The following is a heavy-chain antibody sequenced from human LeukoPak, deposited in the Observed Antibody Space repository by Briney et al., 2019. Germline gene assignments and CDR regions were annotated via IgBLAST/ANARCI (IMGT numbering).Heavy chain of an antibody. J-gene: IGHJ4*02. Sequence: GGSLRLSCAASGFTFSIYWMHWVRQVPGKGLVWVSRIDNDGSSTLYADSVKGRFTISRDNAKNTVHLQMNSLRAEDTAVYYCTTDVVAPFDYWGQGTLVTVSS. CDR3: TTDVVAPFDY. D-gene: IGHD2-21*01. CDR2: IDNDGSST. V-gene: IGHV3-74*01. CDR1: GFTFSIYW.